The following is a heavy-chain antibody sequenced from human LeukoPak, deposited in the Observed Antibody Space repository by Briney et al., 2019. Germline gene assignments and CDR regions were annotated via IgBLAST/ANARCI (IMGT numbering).Heavy chain of an antibody. J-gene: IGHJ4*02. D-gene: IGHD2-15*01. CDR1: GYTFTGYY. CDR2: INPNSGGT. V-gene: IGHV1-2*02. CDR3: ARGSWCSGGSCYQDY. Sequence: ASVKVSCKASGYTFTGYYMHWVRQAPGQGLEWMGWINPNSGGTSYAQKFQGRVTMTRDTSISTAYMELSRLRSDDTAMYYCARGSWCSGGSCYQDYWGQGTLVTVSS.